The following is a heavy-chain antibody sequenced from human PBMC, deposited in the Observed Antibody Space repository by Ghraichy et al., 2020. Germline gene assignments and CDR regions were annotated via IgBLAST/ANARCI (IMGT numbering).Heavy chain of an antibody. Sequence: SETLSLTCTVSRGSVAGGSYFWSWIRQPPGKGLEWIGYIFTGGNSNYNPSLKSRVTISVDTSKNQFSLNLTSVTAAETAVYYCAGRGRRFDYWGQGTLVTVSS. D-gene: IGHD3-10*01. CDR3: AGRGRRFDY. CDR1: RGSVAGGSYF. J-gene: IGHJ4*02. V-gene: IGHV4-61*01. CDR2: IFTGGNS.